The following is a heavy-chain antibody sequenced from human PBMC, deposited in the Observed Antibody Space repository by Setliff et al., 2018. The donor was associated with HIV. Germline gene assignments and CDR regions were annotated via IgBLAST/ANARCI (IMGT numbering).Heavy chain of an antibody. J-gene: IGHJ4*02. Sequence: TLSLTCTVSGGSISSSSYYWGWIRQPPGKGLEWIGSIYYSGSTYYNPSRKSRVTISVDTSKNQFSLKLSSVTAADTAVYYCASTGYSSGWSFDYWGQGTLVTVSS. D-gene: IGHD6-19*01. CDR2: IYYSGST. CDR3: ASTGYSSGWSFDY. V-gene: IGHV4-39*07. CDR1: GGSISSSSYY.